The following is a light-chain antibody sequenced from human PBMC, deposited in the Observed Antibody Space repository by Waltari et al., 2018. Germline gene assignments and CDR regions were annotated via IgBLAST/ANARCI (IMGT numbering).Light chain of an antibody. Sequence: LVLTQSPSASASLGASVTLTCSMPGEYSAYAIAWHQLLPLTGPRYLMTVNSDGSHKKGEGISDRFSGSSSDLDRNLIISRLQADDEADYFCQTWGTGFQVFGSGTKLTVL. V-gene: IGLV4-69*01. J-gene: IGLJ3*02. CDR3: QTWGTGFQV. CDR1: GEYSAYA. CDR2: VNSDGSH.